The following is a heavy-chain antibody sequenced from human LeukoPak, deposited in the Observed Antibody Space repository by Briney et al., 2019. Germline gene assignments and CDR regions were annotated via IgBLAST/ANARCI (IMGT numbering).Heavy chain of an antibody. Sequence: SETLSLTCTVSGGSISSYYWSWIRQPPGKGLEWIGYIYYSGSTDYNPSLKSRVTISVDTSKNQFSLKLSSVTAADTAVYYCASARGYFDWLLWNYWGQGTLVTVSS. CDR2: IYYSGST. CDR3: ASARGYFDWLLWNY. CDR1: GGSISSYY. J-gene: IGHJ4*02. D-gene: IGHD3-9*01. V-gene: IGHV4-59*08.